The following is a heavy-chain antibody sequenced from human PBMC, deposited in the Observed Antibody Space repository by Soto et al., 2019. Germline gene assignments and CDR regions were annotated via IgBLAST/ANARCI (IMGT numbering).Heavy chain of an antibody. V-gene: IGHV3-9*01. Sequence: EVQLVESGGGLVQPGRSLRLSCAASGFTFDDYAMHWVRQAPGKGLEWVSGISWNGGSIGYADSVKGRFTISRDNAKNSLYLQMNRRRAEDTALYYCAKASPDYDCIWGRTGYYMYVWGKGTTVTLSS. D-gene: IGHD3-16*01. CDR1: GFTFDDYA. CDR2: ISWNGGSI. CDR3: AKASPDYDCIWGRTGYYMYV. J-gene: IGHJ6*03.